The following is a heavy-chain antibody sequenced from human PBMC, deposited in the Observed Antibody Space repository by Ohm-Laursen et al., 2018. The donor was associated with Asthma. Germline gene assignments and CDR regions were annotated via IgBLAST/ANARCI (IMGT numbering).Heavy chain of an antibody. CDR3: ARELRETEYYYDSSGTQVDY. J-gene: IGHJ4*02. V-gene: IGHV4-61*08. CDR2: IYYSGST. D-gene: IGHD3-22*01. CDR1: GGSISSGDYY. Sequence: GTLSFTCTVSGGSISSGDYYWSWIRQPPGKGLEWIGYIYYSGSTNYNPPLKSRVTISVDTSKNQFSLKLSSVTAADTAVYYCARELRETEYYYDSSGTQVDYWGQGTLVTVSS.